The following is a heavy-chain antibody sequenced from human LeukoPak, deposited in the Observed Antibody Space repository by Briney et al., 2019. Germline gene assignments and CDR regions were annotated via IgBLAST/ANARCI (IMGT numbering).Heavy chain of an antibody. CDR3: AREGQWGSSGWYHWIDY. D-gene: IGHD6-19*01. V-gene: IGHV3-7*01. CDR2: IKQDGSEK. J-gene: IGHJ4*02. Sequence: PGGSLRLSCAASGFTFSSYWMSWVRQAPGKGLEWVANIKQDGSEKYYVDSVKGRFTISRDNAKNSLYPQMNSLRAEDTAVYYCAREGQWGSSGWYHWIDYWGQGTLVTVSS. CDR1: GFTFSSYW.